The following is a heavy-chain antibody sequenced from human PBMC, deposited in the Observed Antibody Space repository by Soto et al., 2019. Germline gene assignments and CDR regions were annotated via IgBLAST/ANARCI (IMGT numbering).Heavy chain of an antibody. CDR1: GFNFNNYG. D-gene: IGHD6-13*01. Sequence: QVQLVESGGGVVQPGRSLRLSCAASGFNFNNYGMHWVRQAPGKGLEWVAVIWNDGNGYYYANSVKGRFTISRDNSKNTLYLQMNTLSAEDTAVYYCARRQISPPTRGAAAARGGMDVWGQGTTVTVSS. CDR3: ARRQISPPTRGAAAARGGMDV. V-gene: IGHV3-33*01. J-gene: IGHJ6*02. CDR2: IWNDGNGY.